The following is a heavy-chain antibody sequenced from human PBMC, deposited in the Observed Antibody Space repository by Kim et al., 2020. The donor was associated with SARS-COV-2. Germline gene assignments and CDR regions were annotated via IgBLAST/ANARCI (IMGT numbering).Heavy chain of an antibody. J-gene: IGHJ2*01. CDR1: GGTFSSYA. Sequence: SVKVSCKASGGTFSSYAISWVRQAPGQGLEWMGRIIPILGIANYAQKFQGRVTITADKSTSTAYMELSSLRSEDTAVYYCAKVGGYSGYDFGLWGRGTLVTVSS. CDR3: AKVGGYSGYDFGL. CDR2: IIPILGIA. D-gene: IGHD5-12*01. V-gene: IGHV1-69*04.